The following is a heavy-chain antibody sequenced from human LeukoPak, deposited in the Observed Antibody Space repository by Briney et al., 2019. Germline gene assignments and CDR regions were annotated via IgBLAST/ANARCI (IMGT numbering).Heavy chain of an antibody. CDR1: GGSISSYY. Sequence: SETLSPTCTVSGGSISSYYWSWIRQPPGKGLEWIGYIYYSGSTNYNPSLKSRVTISVDTSKNQFSLKLSSVTAADTAVYYCARLRGGVTADYWGQGTLVTVSS. J-gene: IGHJ4*02. CDR3: ARLRGGVTADY. V-gene: IGHV4-59*08. CDR2: IYYSGST. D-gene: IGHD2-21*02.